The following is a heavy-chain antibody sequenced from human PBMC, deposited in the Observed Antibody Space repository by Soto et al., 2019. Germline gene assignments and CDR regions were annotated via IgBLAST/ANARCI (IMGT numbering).Heavy chain of an antibody. CDR1: GGTFSSYA. J-gene: IGHJ6*02. V-gene: IGHV1-69*13. D-gene: IGHD3-3*01. CDR3: ARDRFLDYDFWSGRDYYYYGMDV. CDR2: IIPIFGTA. Sequence: SVKVSCKASGGTFSSYAISWVRQAPGQGLEWMGGIIPIFGTANYAQKFQGRVTITADESTSTAYMELSSLRSDDTAVYYCARDRFLDYDFWSGRDYYYYGMDVWGQGTTVTVSS.